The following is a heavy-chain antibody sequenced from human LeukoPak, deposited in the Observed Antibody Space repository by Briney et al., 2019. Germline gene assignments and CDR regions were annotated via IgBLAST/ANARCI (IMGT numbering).Heavy chain of an antibody. D-gene: IGHD3-3*01. V-gene: IGHV3-49*04. CDR1: GFTFGDYA. Sequence: PGRSLRLSCTASGFTFGDYAMSWVRQAPGKGLEWVGFIRSKAYGGTTEYAASVKGRFTISRDDSKSIAYLQMNSLKTEDTAVYYCTRDYFLEWLSPFGYWGQGTLVTVSS. CDR3: TRDYFLEWLSPFGY. CDR2: IRSKAYGGTT. J-gene: IGHJ4*02.